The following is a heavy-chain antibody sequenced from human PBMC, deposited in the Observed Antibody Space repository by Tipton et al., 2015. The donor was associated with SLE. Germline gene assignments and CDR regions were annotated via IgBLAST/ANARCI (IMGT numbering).Heavy chain of an antibody. J-gene: IGHJ6*02. CDR3: ARERRSYSSSSSGMDV. CDR2: YSHDGRI. V-gene: IGHV4-59*01. CDR1: GGSLRNYY. Sequence: TLSLTCTVSGGSLRNYYWHWMRRPPGRGLQYMGHYSHDGRINYIPSLRSRLTISADTSANQFSLKLSSVTAADTAVYYCARERRSYSSSSSGMDVWGQGTTVTVSS. D-gene: IGHD6-13*01.